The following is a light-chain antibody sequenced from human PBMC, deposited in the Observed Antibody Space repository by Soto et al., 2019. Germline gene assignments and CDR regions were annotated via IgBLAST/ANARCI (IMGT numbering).Light chain of an antibody. CDR2: EVS. CDR3: SSYAGSNNVV. Sequence: QSALTQPPSASRSPGQSVTISCTGTSSDVGGYNYVSWYQQHPGKAPKLMIYEVSKRPSGVPDRFSGSKSGNTASLTVSGLQAEEEADYYCSSYAGSNNVVFGGGTQLTVL. CDR1: SSDVGGYNY. J-gene: IGLJ2*01. V-gene: IGLV2-8*02.